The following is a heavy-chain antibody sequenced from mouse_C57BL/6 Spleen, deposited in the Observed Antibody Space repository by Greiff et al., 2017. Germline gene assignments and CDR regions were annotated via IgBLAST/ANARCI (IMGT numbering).Heavy chain of an antibody. Sequence: QVQLQQPGAELVRPGTSVKLSCKASGYTFTSYWMHWVKQRPGQGLEWIGVIDPSDSYTNYNQKFKGKATLTVDTSSSTAYMQLSSLTSEDSAVYYCANLFYAMDYWGQGTSVTVSS. J-gene: IGHJ4*01. CDR3: ANLFYAMDY. CDR2: IDPSDSYT. V-gene: IGHV1-59*01. CDR1: GYTFTSYW. D-gene: IGHD1-1*01.